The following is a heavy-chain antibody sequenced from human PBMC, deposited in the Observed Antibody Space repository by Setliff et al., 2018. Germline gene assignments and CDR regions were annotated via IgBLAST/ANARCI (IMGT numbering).Heavy chain of an antibody. CDR1: GGSFSDYY. J-gene: IGHJ6*03. CDR2: IKYDGTT. V-gene: IGHV4-59*01. CDR3: ARGCAAGACYSDYYYYMDV. Sequence: PSETLSLTCTVYGGSFSDYYWSWIRQPPGRPLEWIGYIKYDGTTDYNPSLDSRVTMSVDTSKNQFSLKLKSVTAADTAMYYCARGCAAGACYSDYYYYMDVWGKGTTVTVSS. D-gene: IGHD2-15*01.